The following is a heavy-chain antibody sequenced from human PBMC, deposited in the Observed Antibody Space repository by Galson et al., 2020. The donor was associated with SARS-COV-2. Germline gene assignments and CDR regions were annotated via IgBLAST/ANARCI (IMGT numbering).Heavy chain of an antibody. CDR2: ISYDGSNK. D-gene: IGHD1-26*01. J-gene: IGHJ5*02. V-gene: IGHV3-30*04. Sequence: GGSLRLSCAASGFTFSSYAMHWVRQAPGKGLEWVAVISYDGSNKYYADSVKGRFTISRDNSKNTLYLQMNSLRAEDTAVYYCARSHSGSYWDWFDPWGQGTLVTVSS. CDR3: ARSHSGSYWDWFDP. CDR1: GFTFSSYA.